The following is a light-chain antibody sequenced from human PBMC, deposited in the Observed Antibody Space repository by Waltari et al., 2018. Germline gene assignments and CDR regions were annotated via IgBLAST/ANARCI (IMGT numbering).Light chain of an antibody. CDR3: SSYTSSNDLLV. CDR2: DVT. CDR1: SRDVGGYNY. Sequence: QSALNQPASVSGSPGQEITISCTGSSRDVGGYNYVSWYQQYPAKAPKLLIYDVTKRPSGVSTRFSGSKSGNTASLTISGLQADDEADYYCSSYTSSNDLLVFGGGTKLTVL. V-gene: IGLV2-14*03. J-gene: IGLJ2*01.